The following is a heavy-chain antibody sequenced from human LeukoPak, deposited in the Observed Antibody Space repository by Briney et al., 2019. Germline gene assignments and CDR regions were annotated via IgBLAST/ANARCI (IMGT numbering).Heavy chain of an antibody. CDR3: ARIHSYYYDSSGYP. CDR2: ISSSGSTI. V-gene: IGHV3-48*03. CDR1: GFTFSSYE. Sequence: PGGSLRLSCAASGFTFSSYEMNWVRQAPGKGLEWVSYISSSGSTIYYADSVKGRFTISRDNAKNSLYLQMNSLRAEDTAVYYCARIHSYYYDSSGYPWGQGTMVTVSS. J-gene: IGHJ3*01. D-gene: IGHD3-22*01.